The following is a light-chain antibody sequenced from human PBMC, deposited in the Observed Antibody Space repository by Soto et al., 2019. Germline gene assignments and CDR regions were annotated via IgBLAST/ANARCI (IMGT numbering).Light chain of an antibody. J-gene: IGKJ1*01. CDR2: GAS. Sequence: EKVMTQSPATLSMSPGERATLSCRASQSVSSFLAWYQQKPGQAPRLLIYGASTRATGIPARFSGSGSGTEFTLTFSSLQSEDFAVYYCQQYSNWPSWTFGQGTKV. CDR3: QQYSNWPSWT. V-gene: IGKV3-15*01. CDR1: QSVSSF.